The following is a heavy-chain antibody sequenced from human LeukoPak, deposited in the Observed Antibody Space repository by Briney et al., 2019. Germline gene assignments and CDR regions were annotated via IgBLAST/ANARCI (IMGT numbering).Heavy chain of an antibody. V-gene: IGHV4-59*01. CDR3: ARVSVPSGALDY. CDR1: GGSISSYY. D-gene: IGHD3-10*01. Sequence: SETLSLTCTVSGGSISSYYWSWIRQPPGKGLEWIGYICYSGSTNYNPSLKSRVTISVDTSKNQFSLKLSSVTAADTAVYYCARVSVPSGALDYWGQGTLVTVSS. J-gene: IGHJ4*02. CDR2: ICYSGST.